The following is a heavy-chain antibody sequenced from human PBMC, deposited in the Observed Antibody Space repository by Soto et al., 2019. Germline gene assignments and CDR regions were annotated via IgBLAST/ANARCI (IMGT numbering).Heavy chain of an antibody. Sequence: EVQLLESGGGLVQPGGSLRLSCAASGFTFSSDAMSWVRQAPGKGLEWVSGISGSGGSTYYADSVKGRFTISRDNSKNTLYLQMNSLRAEDTAVYYCATNGLRPHPRYGMDVWGQGTTVTVSS. J-gene: IGHJ6*02. V-gene: IGHV3-23*01. CDR3: ATNGLRPHPRYGMDV. CDR2: ISGSGGST. CDR1: GFTFSSDA. D-gene: IGHD4-17*01.